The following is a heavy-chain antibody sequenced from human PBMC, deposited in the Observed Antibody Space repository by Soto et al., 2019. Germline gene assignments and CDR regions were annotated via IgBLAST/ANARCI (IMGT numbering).Heavy chain of an antibody. CDR3: ARGGYWAGDYGMDV. Sequence: EVQLVESGGGLIQPGGSLRLSCAASGFTVSSNYMSWVRQAPGKGLEWVSVIYSGGSKYYADSVKGRFTISRDNSKNTLYLQMNSLRAEDTAVYYCARGGYWAGDYGMDVWGQGTTVTVSS. V-gene: IGHV3-53*01. D-gene: IGHD2-15*01. J-gene: IGHJ6*02. CDR1: GFTVSSNY. CDR2: IYSGGSK.